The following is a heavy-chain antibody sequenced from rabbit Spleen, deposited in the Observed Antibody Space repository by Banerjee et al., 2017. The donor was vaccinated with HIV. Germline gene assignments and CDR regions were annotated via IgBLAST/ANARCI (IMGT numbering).Heavy chain of an antibody. V-gene: IGHV1S40*01. D-gene: IGHD4-1*01. J-gene: IGHJ4*01. Sequence: QQLVESGGGLVKPGASLTLTCKASGVSFSSGYDMCWVRQAPGKGLEWIACIYTGNSKTYYASWAKGRFTISKTSSTTVTLQMTSLTATDTATYFCARSGYVGWGGDGDLTGNKLWGPGTLVTVS. CDR3: ARSGYVGWGGDGDLTGNKL. CDR1: GVSFSSGYD. CDR2: IYTGNSKT.